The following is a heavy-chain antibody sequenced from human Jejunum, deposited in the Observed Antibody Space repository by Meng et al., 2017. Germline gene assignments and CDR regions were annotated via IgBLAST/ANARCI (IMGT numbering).Heavy chain of an antibody. CDR3: ASHCASTSCQHYYGMDV. V-gene: IGHV4-39*07. CDR2: IHYSGNA. Sequence: GSLRLSCTVSGDSMISDKYYWAWIRQPPGGGLEWLGHIHYSGNAHYNPSLKSRVAISTNTSKNQVSLSLTSVTAADTALYYCASHCASTSCQHYYGMDVWGQGTTVTVSS. CDR1: GDSMISDKYY. D-gene: IGHD2-2*01. J-gene: IGHJ6*02.